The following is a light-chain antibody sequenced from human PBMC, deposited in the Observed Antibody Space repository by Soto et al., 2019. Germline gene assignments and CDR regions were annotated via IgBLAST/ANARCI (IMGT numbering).Light chain of an antibody. CDR1: SGHSSYA. V-gene: IGLV4-69*01. Sequence: QPVLTQSPSASASLGASVKLTCTLSSGHSSYAIAWHQQQPEKGPRYLMKVNSDGSHSKGDGIPDRFSGSSSGAERYLTISSLQSKDEADYYCQTWGTGPWVFGGGTKLTVL. J-gene: IGLJ3*02. CDR3: QTWGTGPWV. CDR2: VNSDGSH.